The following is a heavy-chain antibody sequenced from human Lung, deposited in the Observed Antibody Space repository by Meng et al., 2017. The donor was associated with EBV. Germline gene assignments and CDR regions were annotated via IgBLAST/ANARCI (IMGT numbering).Heavy chain of an antibody. CDR1: GGSFSGSFSGYY. CDR3: ARSTFDY. J-gene: IGHJ4*02. D-gene: IGHD1-26*01. CDR2: INDSGST. Sequence: QSQTQPGGAGLLKPSATLSLTCAVYGGSFSGSFSGYYWSWIRQAPGKGLEWIGEINDSGSTDYNPSLKSRLTISVDRSKSQFSLELSSVTAADTAVYYCARSTFDYWGQGTLVTVSS. V-gene: IGHV4-34*01.